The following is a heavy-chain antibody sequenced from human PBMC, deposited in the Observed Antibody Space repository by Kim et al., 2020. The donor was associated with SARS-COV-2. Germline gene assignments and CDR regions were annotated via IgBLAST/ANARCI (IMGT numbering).Heavy chain of an antibody. J-gene: IGHJ4*02. CDR3: TRDEAKYYYGSGSYYGY. CDR2: ISNNGSNQ. Sequence: GGSLRLSCTASGFTFSSYAMHWVRQAPGKGLEWVAAISNNGSNQYYADSVKGRFTISRHNSKNTVYLQMHSLRAEDTAVYYCTRDEAKYYYGSGSYYGYWGQGTLVTVSS. CDR1: GFTFSSYA. V-gene: IGHV3-30*04. D-gene: IGHD3-10*01.